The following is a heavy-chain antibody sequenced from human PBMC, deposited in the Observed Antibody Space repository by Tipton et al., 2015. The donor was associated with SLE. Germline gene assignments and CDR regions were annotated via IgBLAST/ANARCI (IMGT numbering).Heavy chain of an antibody. V-gene: IGHV3-15*01. CDR3: TTDRGSGSYDHDAFDI. CDR1: GFTFSNAW. Sequence: SLRLSCAASGFTFSNAWMSWVRQAPGKGLEWGGRIKSKTDGGTTDYDAPVKGRFTISRDDSKNTLYLQMNSLKTEDTAVYYCTTDRGSGSYDHDAFDIWGQGTMVTVSS. J-gene: IGHJ3*02. CDR2: IKSKTDGGTT. D-gene: IGHD1-26*01.